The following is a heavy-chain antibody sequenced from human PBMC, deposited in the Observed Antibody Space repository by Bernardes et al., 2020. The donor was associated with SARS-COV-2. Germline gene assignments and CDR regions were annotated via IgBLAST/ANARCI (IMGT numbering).Heavy chain of an antibody. V-gene: IGHV3-23*01. Sequence: GGSLRLSCAVSGFTLNDYAMNWVRQAPGKGLQWVSSISGNGVSTYYADSVKGRFTISADKSTATLNLQMNSLRAEDTAVYYCAKERFGHVAGFFDYWGQGTLVTVSS. D-gene: IGHD6-19*01. CDR1: GFTLNDYA. J-gene: IGHJ4*02. CDR3: AKERFGHVAGFFDY. CDR2: ISGNGVST.